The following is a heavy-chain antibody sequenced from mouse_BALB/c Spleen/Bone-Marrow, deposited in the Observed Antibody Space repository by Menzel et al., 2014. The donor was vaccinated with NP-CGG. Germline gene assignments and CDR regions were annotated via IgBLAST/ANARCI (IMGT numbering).Heavy chain of an antibody. J-gene: IGHJ2*01. Sequence: QVQLQQSGAELVKPGASVKLSCKTSGYTFTSYWIQWVKQRPGQGLGWIGEIFPGTGTTYYTEKFKDKATLTIDTSSSTAYTQLSSQTSEDSAVYFCARKGISTVIATAYYFDYWCQGSTLTVSS. CDR2: IFPGTGTT. CDR1: GYTFTSYW. CDR3: ARKGISTVIATAYYFDY. D-gene: IGHD2-4*01. V-gene: IGHV1S132*01.